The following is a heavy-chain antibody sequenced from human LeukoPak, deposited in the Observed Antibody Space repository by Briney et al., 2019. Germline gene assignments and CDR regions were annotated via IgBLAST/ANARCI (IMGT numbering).Heavy chain of an antibody. CDR2: IWYDGSNR. J-gene: IGHJ4*02. Sequence: GGSLRLSCAASGFTFSSYGMYWVRQAPGKGLEWVALIWYDGSNRYCADSVKGRFTISRDNSKNTLYLQMNSLRAEDTAVYYCASWRGAGSYGGYFDYWGQGTLVTVSS. V-gene: IGHV3-33*01. CDR1: GFTFSSYG. CDR3: ASWRGAGSYGGYFDY. D-gene: IGHD3-10*01.